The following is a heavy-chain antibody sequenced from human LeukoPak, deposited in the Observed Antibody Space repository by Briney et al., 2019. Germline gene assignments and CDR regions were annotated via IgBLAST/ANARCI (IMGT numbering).Heavy chain of an antibody. D-gene: IGHD1-1*01. CDR1: GFTFSSFW. V-gene: IGHV3-74*01. CDR2: INTDGRTT. Sequence: GGSLRLSCAASGFTFSSFWMHWVRQAPGKGLAWVSRINTDGRTTVYADSVKGRFTTFRDNAKNTLYLQMTSLSAEDTAVYYCTRDTTTFDYWGQGTLVTVSS. CDR3: TRDTTTFDY. J-gene: IGHJ4*02.